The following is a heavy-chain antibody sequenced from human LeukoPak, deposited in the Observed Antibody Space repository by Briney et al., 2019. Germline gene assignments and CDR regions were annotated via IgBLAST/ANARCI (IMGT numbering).Heavy chain of an antibody. CDR3: ARLGKMNLVQGVFWYFDL. Sequence: SETLSLTCTVSGGSVSSDSWNWIRHSPGKGLEWIGYIYNTGNSNHNPSLKIRVTISFDESKSQLSLVLTSVTAADTAIYYCARLGKMNLVQGVFWYFDLWGRGTLVTVSS. D-gene: IGHD3-10*01. CDR2: IYNTGNS. J-gene: IGHJ2*01. V-gene: IGHV4-59*08. CDR1: GGSVSSDS.